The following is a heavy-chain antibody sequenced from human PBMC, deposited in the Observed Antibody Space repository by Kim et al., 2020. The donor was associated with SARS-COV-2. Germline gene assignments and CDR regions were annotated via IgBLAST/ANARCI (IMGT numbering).Heavy chain of an antibody. CDR3: ASGVTIFGVVIY. D-gene: IGHD3-3*01. Sequence: YYADSVKGRFTISRDNSKNSLYLQMNSLRTEDTALYYCASGVTIFGVVIYWGQGTLVTVSS. V-gene: IGHV3-43*01. J-gene: IGHJ4*02.